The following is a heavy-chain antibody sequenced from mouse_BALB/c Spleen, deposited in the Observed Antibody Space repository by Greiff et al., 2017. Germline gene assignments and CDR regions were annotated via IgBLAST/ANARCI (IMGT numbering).Heavy chain of an antibody. J-gene: IGHJ4*01. CDR3: ARHEGGTDAMDY. CDR1: GFTFSSYG. V-gene: IGHV5-6*01. Sequence: EVKLMESGGDLVKPGGSLKLSCAASGFTFSSYGMSWVRQTPDKRLEWVATISSGGSYTYYPDSVKGRFTISRDNAKNTLYLQMSSLKSEDTAMYYCARHEGGTDAMDYWGQGTSVTVSS. CDR2: ISSGGSYT. D-gene: IGHD4-1*01.